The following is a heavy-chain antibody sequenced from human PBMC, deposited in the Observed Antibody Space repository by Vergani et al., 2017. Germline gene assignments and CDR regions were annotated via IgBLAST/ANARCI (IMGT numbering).Heavy chain of an antibody. CDR3: ARVNTETNSHLYYYYYNDV. CDR1: GASFTSYH. Sequence: QVQLQQWGGGLLKPSETLSLTCVVNGASFTSYHWTWIRQSPGEGLEWVGDIDHTGRPDYNPYLKSRLTMSVVKSQNQFSLTLNSVTATDTAIYFCARVNTETNSHLYYYYYNDVWGQGNAGTVS. J-gene: IGHJ6*03. V-gene: IGHV4-34*01. CDR2: IDHTGRP. D-gene: IGHD4-11*01.